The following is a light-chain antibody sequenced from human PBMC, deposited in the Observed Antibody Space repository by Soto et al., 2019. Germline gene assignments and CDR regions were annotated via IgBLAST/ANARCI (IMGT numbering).Light chain of an antibody. V-gene: IGKV3-20*01. CDR1: QSVSSTY. CDR2: ATS. Sequence: EIVLTQSPGTLSLSPGERATLSCRASQSVSSTYFAWYQQKPGQAPRLLIFATSNRATGIPDRFSCSGSGTDITLTISRLEPEDFEVYDYQEYGGAPLYAFGQGTKLEIK. J-gene: IGKJ2*01. CDR3: QEYGGAPLYA.